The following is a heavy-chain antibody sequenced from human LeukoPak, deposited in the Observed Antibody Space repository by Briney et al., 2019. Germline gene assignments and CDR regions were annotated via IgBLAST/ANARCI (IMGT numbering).Heavy chain of an antibody. CDR3: AKGGRYQPPDY. Sequence: GGSLRLSCAASGFTFSAYAMGWVRQAPGKGLEWVSVITKSGGDTYSADSVKGRFTLSRDNSKKTLYLQMRSLRAEDTAVYYCAKGGRYQPPDYWGQGILVSVS. CDR2: ITKSGGDT. CDR1: GFTFSAYA. V-gene: IGHV3-23*01. J-gene: IGHJ4*02. D-gene: IGHD2-2*01.